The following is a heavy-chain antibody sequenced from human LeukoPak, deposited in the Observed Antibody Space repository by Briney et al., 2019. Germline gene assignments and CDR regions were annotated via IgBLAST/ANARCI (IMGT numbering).Heavy chain of an antibody. V-gene: IGHV3-48*01. D-gene: IGHD4-17*01. Sequence: GGSLRLSCAASGFTFDTYIMNWVRQTPGKGLEWLSFISSSGGTIYYADSVKGRFTISRDDAKNSLYLQMNSLRVEDTAVYYCARDRGYGDYASFFDYWGQGTLVTVSS. CDR3: ARDRGYGDYASFFDY. CDR2: ISSSGGTI. CDR1: GFTFDTYI. J-gene: IGHJ4*02.